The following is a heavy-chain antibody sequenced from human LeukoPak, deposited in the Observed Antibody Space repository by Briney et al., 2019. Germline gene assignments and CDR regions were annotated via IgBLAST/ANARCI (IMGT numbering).Heavy chain of an antibody. J-gene: IGHJ6*03. CDR3: ARAAITMIVVDKRYYYYYMDV. V-gene: IGHV1-8*01. CDR1: GYTFTSYD. CDR2: MNPNSGNT. D-gene: IGHD3-22*01. Sequence: ASVKVSCKASGYTFTSYDINWVRQATGQGLEWMGWMNPNSGNTGYAQKFQGRVTMTRNTSISTAYMELSSLRSEDTAVYYCARAAITMIVVDKRYYYYYMDVWGKGTTVTVSS.